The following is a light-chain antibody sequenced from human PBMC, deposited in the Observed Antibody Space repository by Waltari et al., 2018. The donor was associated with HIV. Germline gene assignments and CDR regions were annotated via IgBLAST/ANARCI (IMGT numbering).Light chain of an antibody. CDR1: GEYSSYG. V-gene: IGLV4-69*01. CDR2: VNTYGSH. CDR3: QTCGPGIGV. Sequence: QLVVTQSPSVSAPLGASVKLTCTLSGEYSSYGIAWHQQQPDMGPRYLMTVNTYGSHTKVDGIPDRCLGSSSGTERYLTISSLQSEDQAVYYCQTCGPGIGVFGTGTQLTVL. J-gene: IGLJ3*02.